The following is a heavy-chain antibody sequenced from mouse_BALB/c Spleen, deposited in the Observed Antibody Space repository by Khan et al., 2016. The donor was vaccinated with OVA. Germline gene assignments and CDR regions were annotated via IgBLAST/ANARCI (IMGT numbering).Heavy chain of an antibody. V-gene: IGHV1S136*01. CDR2: INPYNDGT. D-gene: IGHD1-2*01. CDR3: ARDEDYYGWAMDY. CDR1: GYTFTSYV. Sequence: VQLQQSGPELVKPGASVKMSCKASGYTFTSYVMHWVKQKPGQGLEWIGYINPYNDGTKYNEKFKGKATLTSDKSSSTAYMELSSLTSEDSAVYYYARDEDYYGWAMDYWGQGTSVTVSS. J-gene: IGHJ4*01.